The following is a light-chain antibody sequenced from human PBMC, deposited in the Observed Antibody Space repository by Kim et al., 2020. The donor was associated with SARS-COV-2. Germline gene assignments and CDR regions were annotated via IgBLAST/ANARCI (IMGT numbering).Light chain of an antibody. CDR1: SSNIGADYD. CDR2: GNT. Sequence: VTISCTGSSSNIGADYDVQWYQQIPGTAPKLLIYGNTNRPSGVPDRFSGSKSGPSASLAITGLQAEDEADYYCQSYDSRLSGFWVFGGGTQLTVL. V-gene: IGLV1-40*01. J-gene: IGLJ3*02. CDR3: QSYDSRLSGFWV.